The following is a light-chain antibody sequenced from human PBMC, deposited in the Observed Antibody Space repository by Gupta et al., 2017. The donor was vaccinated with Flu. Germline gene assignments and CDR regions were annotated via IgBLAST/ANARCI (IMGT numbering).Light chain of an antibody. V-gene: IGKV1-39*01. J-gene: IGKJ2*01. Sequence: PSSLSTFVGDRVTITCRTSQYITTYLNWYQQKPGKAPKLLIYGASSLQSGVPSRFSGSGSGRDFALTITSLQPEDFGTYYCQQSYTTPYTFGQGTKLEIK. CDR2: GAS. CDR1: QYITTY. CDR3: QQSYTTPYT.